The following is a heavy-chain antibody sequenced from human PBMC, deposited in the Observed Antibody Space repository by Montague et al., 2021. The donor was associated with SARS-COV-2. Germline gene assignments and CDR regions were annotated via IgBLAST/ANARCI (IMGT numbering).Heavy chain of an antibody. V-gene: IGHV4-4*02. Sequence: SETLSLTCVVSGDSISTDNWWTWVRLPPGKGLEWLGEINHRGTTKYNPSVESRVLMSVDTSKNQFALRLMSVTVADTAVYYCAKTGGFSEILVDYDNPRDVPVRHRQRYVQPPRRAFDIWGQGQLVTVSS. CDR2: INHRGTT. CDR1: GDSISTDNW. J-gene: IGHJ3*02. D-gene: IGHD3-22*01. CDR3: AKTGGFSEILVDYDNPRDVPVRHRQRYVQPPRRAFDI.